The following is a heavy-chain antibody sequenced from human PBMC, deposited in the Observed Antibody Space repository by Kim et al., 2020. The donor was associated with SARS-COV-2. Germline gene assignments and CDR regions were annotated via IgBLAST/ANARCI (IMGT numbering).Heavy chain of an antibody. V-gene: IGHV3-48*02. J-gene: IGHJ4*02. Sequence: YADSVKRRFTISRDNAKNSLYLQMNSLRDEYTAVYYCARDQGRVTNYFDYWGQGTLVTVSS. CDR3: ARDQGRVTNYFDY. D-gene: IGHD4-17*01.